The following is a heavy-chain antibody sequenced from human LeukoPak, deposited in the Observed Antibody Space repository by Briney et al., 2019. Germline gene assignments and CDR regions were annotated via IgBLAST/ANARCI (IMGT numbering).Heavy chain of an antibody. V-gene: IGHV4-34*01. J-gene: IGHJ4*02. CDR1: GGSFSGYY. CDR3: ARGRVTMVRGVLNDY. D-gene: IGHD3-10*01. CDR2: INHSGST. Sequence: SEILSLTCAVYGGSFSGYYWSWIRQPPGKGLEWIGEINHSGSTNYNPSLKSRVTISVDTSKNQFSLKLSSVTAADTAVYYCARGRVTMVRGVLNDYWGQGTLVTVSS.